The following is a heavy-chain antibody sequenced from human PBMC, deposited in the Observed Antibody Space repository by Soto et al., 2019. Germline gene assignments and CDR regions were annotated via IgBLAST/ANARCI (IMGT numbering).Heavy chain of an antibody. J-gene: IGHJ4*02. D-gene: IGHD1-1*01. V-gene: IGHV3-23*01. CDR1: GFTLSSYA. CDR3: ARAVGTTLY. Sequence: GGSLRLSCTASGFTLSSYAMAWVRQATGKGLEWVSASGSGGRAYYAASAKGRFIVSRDNSRSTVHLQMNSLRADDTAIYFCARAVGTTLYWGQGSLVTVSS. CDR2: SGSGGRA.